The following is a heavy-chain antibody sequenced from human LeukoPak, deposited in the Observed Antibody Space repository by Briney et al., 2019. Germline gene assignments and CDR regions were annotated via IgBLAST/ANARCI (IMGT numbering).Heavy chain of an antibody. J-gene: IGHJ4*02. Sequence: SETLSLTCTVSGGSISSGSYYWSWIRQPAGKGLEWIGRIYTSGSTNYNPSLKSRVTISVDTSKNQFSLKLSSVTAADTAVYYCARRRGYFDWLLFFDYWGQGTPVTVSS. CDR1: GGSISSGSYY. D-gene: IGHD3-9*01. CDR2: IYTSGST. V-gene: IGHV4-61*02. CDR3: ARRRGYFDWLLFFDY.